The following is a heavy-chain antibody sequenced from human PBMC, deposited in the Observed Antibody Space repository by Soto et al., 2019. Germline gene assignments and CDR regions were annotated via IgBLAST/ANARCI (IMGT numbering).Heavy chain of an antibody. J-gene: IGHJ5*01. CDR1: GGTFSSYA. CDR3: AREDSYGNNCFDS. CDR2: IIPIFGTA. V-gene: IGHV1-69*13. D-gene: IGHD5-18*01. Sequence: GASVKPSCKASGGTFSSYAISWVRQAPGQGLEWMGGIIPIFGTANYAQKFQGRVTITADESTSTAYMELSSLRSEDTAVYYCAREDSYGNNCFDSWCQGTLVTVSA.